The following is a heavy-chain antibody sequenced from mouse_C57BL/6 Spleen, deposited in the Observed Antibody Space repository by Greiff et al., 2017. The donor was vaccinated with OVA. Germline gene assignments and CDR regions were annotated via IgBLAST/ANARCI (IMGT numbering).Heavy chain of an antibody. D-gene: IGHD3-2*02. CDR1: GYTFTSYW. CDR2: IDPSDSET. J-gene: IGHJ4*01. Sequence: QVQLQQPGAELVRPGSSVKLSCKASGYTFTSYWMHWVKQRPIQGLEWIGNIDPSDSETHYNQKFKDKATLTVDKSSSTAYMQLSSLTSEDSAVYYWASETAQAYAMDYWGQGTSVTVSS. V-gene: IGHV1-52*01. CDR3: ASETAQAYAMDY.